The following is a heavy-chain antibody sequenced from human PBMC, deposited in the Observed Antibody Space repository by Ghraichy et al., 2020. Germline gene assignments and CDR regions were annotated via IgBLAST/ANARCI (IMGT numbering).Heavy chain of an antibody. CDR1: GGTFSSYA. D-gene: IGHD5-12*01. CDR3: ARVGGYSGYDFDCSGGSCYGMDV. CDR2: IIPIFGTA. J-gene: IGHJ6*02. Sequence: SVKVSCKASGGTFSSYAISWVRQAPGQGLEWMGGIIPIFGTANYAQKFQGRVTITTDESTSTAYMELSSLRSEDTAVYYCARVGGYSGYDFDCSGGSCYGMDVWGQGTTVTVSS. V-gene: IGHV1-69*05.